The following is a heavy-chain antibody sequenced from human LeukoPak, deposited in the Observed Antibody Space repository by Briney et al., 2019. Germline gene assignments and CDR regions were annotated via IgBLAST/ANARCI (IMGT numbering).Heavy chain of an antibody. V-gene: IGHV3-48*01. CDR1: GFTFSSYS. Sequence: GGSLRLSCAASGFTFSSYSMNWVRQAPGKGLEWVSYISSSSSTIYYADSVKGRFTISRDNAKNSLYLQMNSLRAEDTAVYYCARDVYCSSTSCYVEDGDYWGQGTLVTVSS. D-gene: IGHD2-2*01. CDR3: ARDVYCSSTSCYVEDGDY. J-gene: IGHJ4*02. CDR2: ISSSSSTI.